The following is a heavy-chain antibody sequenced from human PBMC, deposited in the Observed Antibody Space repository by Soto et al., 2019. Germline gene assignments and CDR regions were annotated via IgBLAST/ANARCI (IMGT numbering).Heavy chain of an antibody. CDR3: AIDAISMVRGTNNWFDP. CDR1: RFIFSDHS. J-gene: IGHJ5*02. Sequence: PGGSRRVSCESSRFIFSDHSMRWVRHAPGRGLEWVAAISGSGIDTNYADSVPGPFTISRDNSQNKLCLQMNRLRADDTAGYYCAIDAISMVRGTNNWFDPWGQGTLVTVSS. CDR2: ISGSGIDT. D-gene: IGHD3-10*01. V-gene: IGHV3-23*01.